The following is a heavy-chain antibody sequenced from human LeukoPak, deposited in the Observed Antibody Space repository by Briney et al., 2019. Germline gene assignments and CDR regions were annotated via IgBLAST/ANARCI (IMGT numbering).Heavy chain of an antibody. CDR3: AKDYHGYSYGYGYYYYGMDV. Sequence: GGSLRLSCAASGFTFSTYGMHWVRQAPAKGLDWVAVISYDGSNKYYADSVKGRFTISRDNSKNTLYLQINSLRAEDTAVYYCAKDYHGYSYGYGYYYYGMDVWGKGTTVTVSS. J-gene: IGHJ6*04. V-gene: IGHV3-30*18. CDR1: GFTFSTYG. D-gene: IGHD5-18*01. CDR2: ISYDGSNK.